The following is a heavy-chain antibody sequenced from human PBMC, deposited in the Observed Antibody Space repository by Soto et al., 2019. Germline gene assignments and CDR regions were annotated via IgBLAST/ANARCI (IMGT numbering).Heavy chain of an antibody. CDR2: INPNSGGT. CDR3: ARDYPPDYYDGSGYYFGGWFDL. J-gene: IGHJ5*02. CDR1: GYTFTGYY. Sequence: GASVKVSCKASGYTFTGYYMHWVRQAPGQGLEWMGWINPNSGGTNYAQKFQGRVTMTRDTSISTAYMELSRLRFDDTAVYYCARDYPPDYYDGSGYYFGGWFDLWGQGTLVTVSS. D-gene: IGHD3-22*01. V-gene: IGHV1-2*02.